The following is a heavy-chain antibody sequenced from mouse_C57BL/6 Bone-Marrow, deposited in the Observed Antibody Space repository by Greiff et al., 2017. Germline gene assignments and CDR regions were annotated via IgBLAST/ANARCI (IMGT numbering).Heavy chain of an antibody. D-gene: IGHD1-1*01. CDR2: IWSGGST. Sequence: VHLVESGPGLVQPSQSLSITCTVSGFSLTSYGVHWVRQSPGKGLEWLGVIWSGGSTDYNAAFISRLSISKDNSKSQVFFKMNSLQADDTAIYYCARISGSSSYWYFDVWGTGTTVTVSS. CDR1: GFSLTSYG. V-gene: IGHV2-2*01. J-gene: IGHJ1*03. CDR3: ARISGSSSYWYFDV.